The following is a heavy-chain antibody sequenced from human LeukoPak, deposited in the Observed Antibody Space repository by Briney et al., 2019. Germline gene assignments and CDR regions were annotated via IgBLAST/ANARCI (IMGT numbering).Heavy chain of an antibody. Sequence: GGSLRLSCAASGFIFKSYWMSWVRQAPGKGPEWVANIKQDGSEENYVDSVRGRFTISRDNAKNSLYLQMNSLRAEDTAVYYCAELGITMIGGVWGKGTTVTISS. D-gene: IGHD3-10*02. J-gene: IGHJ6*04. CDR3: AELGITMIGGV. CDR2: IKQDGSEE. CDR1: GFIFKSYW. V-gene: IGHV3-7*01.